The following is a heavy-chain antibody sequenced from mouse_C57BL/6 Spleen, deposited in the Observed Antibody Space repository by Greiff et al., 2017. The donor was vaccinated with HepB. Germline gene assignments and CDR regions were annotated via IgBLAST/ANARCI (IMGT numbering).Heavy chain of an antibody. J-gene: IGHJ1*03. V-gene: IGHV1-4*01. CDR2: INPSSGYT. CDR3: ATAAVVADWYFDV. D-gene: IGHD1-1*01. Sequence: VKLQESGAELARPGASVKMSCKASGYTFTSYTMHWVKQRPGQGLEWIGYINPSSGYTKYNQKFKDKATLTADKSSSTAYMQLSSLTSDESAVYYCATAAVVADWYFDVWGTGTTVTVSS. CDR1: GYTFTSYT.